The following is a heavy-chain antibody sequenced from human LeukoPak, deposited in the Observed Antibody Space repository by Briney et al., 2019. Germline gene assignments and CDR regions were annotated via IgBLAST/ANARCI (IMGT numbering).Heavy chain of an antibody. J-gene: IGHJ4*02. CDR3: AKDDNLGYCSGGSCRNFDY. D-gene: IGHD2-15*01. CDR2: ISGRGGST. CDR1: GFTFSSYG. Sequence: GGTLRLSCAASGFTFSSYGMNWVRQAPGKGLEWVSGISGRGGSTYYADSVNGRFIISRDNSENTLYLRMNSLRAEDTALYYCAKDDNLGYCSGGSCRNFDYWGQGTLVTVSS. V-gene: IGHV3-23*01.